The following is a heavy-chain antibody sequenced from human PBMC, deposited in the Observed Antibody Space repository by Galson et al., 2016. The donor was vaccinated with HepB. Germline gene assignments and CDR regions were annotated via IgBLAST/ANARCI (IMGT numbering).Heavy chain of an antibody. D-gene: IGHD3-10*01. J-gene: IGHJ4*02. V-gene: IGHV3-33*01. Sequence: SLRLSCAASGFTFSTYGMHWVRQAPAKGLEWVAVIWYDGINKYYADSVKGRFTISSDNSKNTLYLQMNSLRAEDTAVYYCARDLSGRSGLDYWGQGALVTVPS. CDR1: GFTFSTYG. CDR2: IWYDGINK. CDR3: ARDLSGRSGLDY.